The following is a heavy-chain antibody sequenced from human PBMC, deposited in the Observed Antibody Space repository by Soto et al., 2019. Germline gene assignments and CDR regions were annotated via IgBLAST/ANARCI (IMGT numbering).Heavy chain of an antibody. V-gene: IGHV1-69*13. CDR2: IIPIFGTA. D-gene: IGHD2-21*01. CDR3: ARDVSLESITIFDY. CDR1: GVTFSSYA. J-gene: IGHJ4*02. Sequence: PVKVSCKASGVTFSSYAISWVRQAPGQGLEWMGGIIPIFGTANYAQKFQGRVTITADESTSTAYMELSSLRSEDTAVYYCARDVSLESITIFDYWGQGTLVTVSS.